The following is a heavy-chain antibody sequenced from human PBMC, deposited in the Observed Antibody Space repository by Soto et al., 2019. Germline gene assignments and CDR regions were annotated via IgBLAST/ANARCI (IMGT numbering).Heavy chain of an antibody. V-gene: IGHV4-31*03. CDR1: GDSISIGGHY. J-gene: IGHJ6*02. D-gene: IGHD2-2*01. CDR3: ARRFTHCISTSCPPSYGMDV. Sequence: PSETLSLTCSVSGDSISIGGHYWGWIRLNPGKGLEWIGYIHYSGKIYYNSSLRSRATISIDPSKNQFPLKLSSVTAADTAVYYCARRFTHCISTSCPPSYGMDVWGQGTTVTVSS. CDR2: IHYSGKI.